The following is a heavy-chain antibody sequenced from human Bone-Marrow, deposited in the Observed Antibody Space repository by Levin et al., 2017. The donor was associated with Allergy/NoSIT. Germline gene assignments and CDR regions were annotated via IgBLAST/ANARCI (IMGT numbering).Heavy chain of an antibody. J-gene: IGHJ4*02. CDR2: IYYSGST. Sequence: SQTLSLTCTVSGGSISSSSYYWGWIRQPPGKGLEWIGSIYYSGSTYYNPSLKSRVTISVDTSKNQFSLKLSSVTAADTAVYYCASGLDTIDYWGQGTLVTVSS. D-gene: IGHD5-18*01. V-gene: IGHV4-39*01. CDR1: GGSISSSSYY. CDR3: ASGLDTIDY.